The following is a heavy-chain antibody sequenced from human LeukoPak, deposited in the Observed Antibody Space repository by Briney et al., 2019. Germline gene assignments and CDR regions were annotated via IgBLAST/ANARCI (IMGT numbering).Heavy chain of an antibody. D-gene: IGHD5-18*01. CDR2: INHSGST. Sequence: PSETLSLTCAVYGGSFSGYYWSWIRQPPGKGLEWIGEINHSGSTNYNPSLKGRVTISVDTSKNQFSLKLSSVTAADTAVYYCARIKSGYSYGSFDYWGQGTLVTVSS. CDR1: GGSFSGYY. V-gene: IGHV4-34*01. J-gene: IGHJ4*02. CDR3: ARIKSGYSYGSFDY.